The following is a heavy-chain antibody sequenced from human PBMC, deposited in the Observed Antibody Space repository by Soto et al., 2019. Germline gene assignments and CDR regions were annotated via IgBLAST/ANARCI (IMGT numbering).Heavy chain of an antibody. CDR3: ARGVYDSSGYGYDYYRLDV. D-gene: IGHD3-22*01. V-gene: IGHV3-13*05. Sequence: TGGSVRLSCAASGFTFSSYDMHWVRQATGKGLEWVSAIGTAGDPYYPGSVKGRFTISRENAKNSLYLQMNSLRAGDTAVYYCARGVYDSSGYGYDYYRLDVRRLGSMVTGS. CDR2: IGTAGDP. CDR1: GFTFSSYD. J-gene: IGHJ6*02.